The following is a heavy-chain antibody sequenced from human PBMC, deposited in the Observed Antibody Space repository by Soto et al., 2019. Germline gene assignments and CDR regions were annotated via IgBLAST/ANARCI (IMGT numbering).Heavy chain of an antibody. J-gene: IGHJ2*01. V-gene: IGHV3-33*01. D-gene: IGHD3-22*01. CDR1: GFTFNNYG. CDR3: ARDRYSYDSRAYQGVDWYFDL. Sequence: GGSLRVSCAASGFTFNNYGMHWVRQAPGKGLEWVAVIWYDGSHESYADSVKGRFTISRDNSKNTLYLQMNSLRAEDTAVYYCARDRYSYDSRAYQGVDWYFDLWGHGTLVTVPQ. CDR2: IWYDGSHE.